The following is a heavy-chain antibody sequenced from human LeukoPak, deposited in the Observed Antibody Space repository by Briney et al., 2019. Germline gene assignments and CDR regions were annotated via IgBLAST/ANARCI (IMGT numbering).Heavy chain of an antibody. CDR2: IYYSGST. V-gene: IGHV4-31*03. CDR1: GGSISSGGYY. J-gene: IGHJ4*02. D-gene: IGHD3-22*01. CDR3: ARHYYDSSGYYEAYFDY. Sequence: SETLSLTCTVSGGSISSGGYYWSWIRQHPGKGLEWIGYIYYSGSTYYNPSLKSRVTISVDTSKNQFSLKLSSVTAADTAVYYCARHYYDSSGYYEAYFDYWGQGTLVIVSS.